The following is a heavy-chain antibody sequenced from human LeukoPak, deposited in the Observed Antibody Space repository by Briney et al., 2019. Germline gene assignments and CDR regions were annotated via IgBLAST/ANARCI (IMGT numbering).Heavy chain of an antibody. CDR1: GGSFSGYY. Sequence: SETLSLTRAVYGGSFSGYYWSWIRQPPGKGLEWIGEINHSGSTNYNPSLKSRVTISVDTSKNQFSLKLSSVTAADTAVYYCARGQDYYDSSGYYYPYWGQGTLVTVSS. CDR2: INHSGST. CDR3: ARGQDYYDSSGYYYPY. D-gene: IGHD3-22*01. V-gene: IGHV4-34*01. J-gene: IGHJ4*02.